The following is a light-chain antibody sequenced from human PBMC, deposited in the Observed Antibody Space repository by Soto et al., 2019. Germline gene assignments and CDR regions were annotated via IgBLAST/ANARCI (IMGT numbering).Light chain of an antibody. V-gene: IGLV3-21*04. Sequence: SYELTQPPSVSVAPGKTARITCGGNNIGSKSVHWYQQKPGQAPVLVIYYDSDRPSGIPERFSGSNSGNTATLTISRVEAGDEADYYCLVWDSSSDHQVVFGGGTKVTVL. CDR1: NIGSKS. J-gene: IGLJ2*01. CDR2: YDS. CDR3: LVWDSSSDHQVV.